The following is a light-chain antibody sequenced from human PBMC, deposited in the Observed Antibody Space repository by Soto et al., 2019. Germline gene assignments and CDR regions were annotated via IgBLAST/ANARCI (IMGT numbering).Light chain of an antibody. V-gene: IGLV7-46*01. Sequence: QAVVTQEPSLTVSPGGTVTLTCGSTTGPVTSSHYPYWFQQRPGQAPRTLIYDATNKHSWTPARFSGYLLGGKAALTLSGALPEDEAEYYCLLSSYNGASGVFGGGTKLTVL. CDR1: TGPVTSSHY. CDR3: LLSSYNGASGV. CDR2: DAT. J-gene: IGLJ2*01.